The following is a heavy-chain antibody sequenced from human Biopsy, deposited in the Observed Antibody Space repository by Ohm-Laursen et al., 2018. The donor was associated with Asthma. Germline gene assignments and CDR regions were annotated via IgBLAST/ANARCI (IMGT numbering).Heavy chain of an antibody. D-gene: IGHD3-9*01. V-gene: IGHV1-3*01. CDR3: ARTYYDFLTGQVNDAFAL. J-gene: IGHJ3*01. CDR1: GYTVTRYA. Sequence: ASVKVSCKASGYTVTRYALNWVRQAPGQRLEWMGWINAGDGNTKDSQKFQGRVAITRDTSASTAYMDLRSLRSEDTAMYYCARTYYDFLTGQVNDAFALWGQGTMVTVSS. CDR2: INAGDGNT.